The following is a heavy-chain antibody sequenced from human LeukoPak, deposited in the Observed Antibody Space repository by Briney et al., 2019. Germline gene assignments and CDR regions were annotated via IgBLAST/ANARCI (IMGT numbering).Heavy chain of an antibody. Sequence: SETLSLTCSVSGGSITNYYWSWLRQPPGKGLEWIGFIYYSGSTSYNPSLKSRVTISVDTSKNQFSLKLSSVTAADTAVYYCARHKPEMATKTFDYWGQGTLVTVSS. D-gene: IGHD5-24*01. CDR1: GGSITNYY. J-gene: IGHJ4*02. CDR2: IYYSGST. CDR3: ARHKPEMATKTFDY. V-gene: IGHV4-59*08.